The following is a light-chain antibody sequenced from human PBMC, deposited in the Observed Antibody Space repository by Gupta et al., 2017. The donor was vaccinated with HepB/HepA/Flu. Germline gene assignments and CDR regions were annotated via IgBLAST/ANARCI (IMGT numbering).Light chain of an antibody. CDR3: QQYYAYPPT. Sequence: DIVMTQSPDSLAVSLGERATINCKPSQSVLYTSNNKDYLAWYQQKPGQPPKMLISWASTRESGVPDRFSGAGSGTHFTLTISSLEAEDVAVYYCQQYYAYPPTFGGGTKVEIK. V-gene: IGKV4-1*01. CDR2: WAS. CDR1: QSVLYTSNNKDY. J-gene: IGKJ4*01.